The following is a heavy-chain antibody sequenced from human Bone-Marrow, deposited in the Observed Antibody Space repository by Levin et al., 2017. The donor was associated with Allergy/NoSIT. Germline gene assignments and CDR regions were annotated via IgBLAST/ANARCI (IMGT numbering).Heavy chain of an antibody. D-gene: IGHD5-12*01. J-gene: IGHJ6*02. CDR2: IIPIFGTA. CDR3: ASTALLDIVATPPPPFDYDYDGMDV. CDR1: GGTFSSYA. Sequence: KISCKASGGTFSSYAISWVRQAPGQGLEWMGGIIPIFGTANYAQKFQGRVTITADESTSTAYMELSSLRSEDTAVYYCASTALLDIVATPPPPFDYDYDGMDVWGQGTTVTVSS. V-gene: IGHV1-69*01.